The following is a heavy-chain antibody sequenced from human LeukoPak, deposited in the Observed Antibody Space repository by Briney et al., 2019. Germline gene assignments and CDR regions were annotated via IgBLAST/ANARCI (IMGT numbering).Heavy chain of an antibody. Sequence: SETLSLTCAVYGGSFSGYYWSWIRQPPGKGLEWIGEINHSGSTNYNPSLKSRVTISVNTSKNQFSLKLSSVTAADTAVYYCARWGSGWSYFDYWGQGTLVTVSS. CDR3: ARWGSGWSYFDY. D-gene: IGHD6-19*01. CDR2: INHSGST. V-gene: IGHV4-34*01. J-gene: IGHJ4*02. CDR1: GGSFSGYY.